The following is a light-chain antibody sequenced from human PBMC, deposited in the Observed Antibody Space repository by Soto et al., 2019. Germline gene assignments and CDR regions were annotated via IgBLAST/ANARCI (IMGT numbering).Light chain of an antibody. Sequence: ESVLTQSPGTLSLSPGERATLSCRASQSVSSNYLAWYQQKPGQAPRLLIYGASSRATGIPDRFSGSGSGTDFTLTISRLEPEDFAVYYCQQYGSSPPITFGPGTKVDIK. CDR2: GAS. V-gene: IGKV3-20*01. CDR1: QSVSSNY. CDR3: QQYGSSPPIT. J-gene: IGKJ3*01.